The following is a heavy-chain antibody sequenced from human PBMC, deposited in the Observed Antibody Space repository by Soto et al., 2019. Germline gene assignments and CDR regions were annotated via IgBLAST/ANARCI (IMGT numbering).Heavy chain of an antibody. J-gene: IGHJ2*01. CDR2: INDRGYI. CDR3: ARETHDILTGPPWVWYFDH. CDR1: GGSFSGYY. V-gene: IGHV4-34*01. Sequence: QVQLQQWGAGPLRPLETLSLTCGVSGGSFSGYYWAWIRQSPGKGRKWIGEINDRGYINYHPSLTSGVIISVDTSKNDGAVNLRSLTAAGTAVYYCARETHDILTGPPWVWYFDHWGRGTLVTVSS. D-gene: IGHD3-9*01.